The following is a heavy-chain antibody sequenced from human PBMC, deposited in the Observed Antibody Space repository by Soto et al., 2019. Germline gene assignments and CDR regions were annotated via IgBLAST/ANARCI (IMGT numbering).Heavy chain of an antibody. J-gene: IGHJ5*02. CDR2: ISSSGSTI. CDR3: ARDPDYYDSKAGWFDP. V-gene: IGHV3-48*03. CDR1: GFTFSSYE. Sequence: PGGSLRLSCAASGFTFSSYEMNWVRQAPGKGLEWVSYISSSGSTIYYADSVKGRFTISRDNAKNSLYLQMNSLRAEDTAVYYCARDPDYYDSKAGWFDPWGQGTLVTVSS. D-gene: IGHD3-22*01.